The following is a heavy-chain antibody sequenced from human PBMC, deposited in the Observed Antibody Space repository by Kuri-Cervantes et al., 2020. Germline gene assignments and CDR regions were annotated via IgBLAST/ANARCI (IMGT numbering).Heavy chain of an antibody. CDR3: AREGGYYYDSSGHLKYYFDY. Sequence: SETLSLTCTVSGGSISSYYWSWIRQPPGKGLEWIGYIYYSGSTNYNPSLKSRVTISVDTSKNQFSLKLSSVTAADTAVYYCAREGGYYYDSSGHLKYYFDYWGQGTLVTVSS. CDR1: GGSISSYY. V-gene: IGHV4-59*12. D-gene: IGHD3-22*01. CDR2: IYYSGST. J-gene: IGHJ4*02.